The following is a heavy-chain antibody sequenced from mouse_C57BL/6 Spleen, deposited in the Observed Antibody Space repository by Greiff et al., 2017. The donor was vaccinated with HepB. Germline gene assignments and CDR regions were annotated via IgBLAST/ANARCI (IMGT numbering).Heavy chain of an antibody. CDR3: ARRIYFDV. Sequence: DVMLVESGGGLVKPGGSLKLSCAASGFTFSDYGMHWVRQAPEKGLEWVAYISSGSSTIYYADTVKGRFTISRDNAKNTLFLQRTRLRSEDTAMYYCARRIYFDVWGTGTTVTVSS. CDR1: GFTFSDYG. J-gene: IGHJ1*03. CDR2: ISSGSSTI. V-gene: IGHV5-17*01.